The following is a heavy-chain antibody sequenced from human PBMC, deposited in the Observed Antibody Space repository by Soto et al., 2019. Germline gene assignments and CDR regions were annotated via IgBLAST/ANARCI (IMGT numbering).Heavy chain of an antibody. Sequence: PGGSLRLSCAASGFTFNNAWMSWVRQAPGKGLEWVAVISYDGINKNYVDSVKGRFTISRDNPKNTLYLQMNSLRTEDTAVYYCAKDNRNLLTSWGYYFDYWGQGSLVTVSS. CDR1: GFTFNNAW. D-gene: IGHD1-1*01. J-gene: IGHJ4*02. CDR3: AKDNRNLLTSWGYYFDY. CDR2: ISYDGINK. V-gene: IGHV3-30*18.